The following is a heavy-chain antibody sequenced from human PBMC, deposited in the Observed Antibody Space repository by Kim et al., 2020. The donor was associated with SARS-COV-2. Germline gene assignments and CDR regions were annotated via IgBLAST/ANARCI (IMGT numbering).Heavy chain of an antibody. CDR1: GGSISSSSYY. Sequence: SETLSLTCTVSGGSISSSSYYWGWIRQPPGKGLEWIGSIYYSGSTYYNPSLKSRVTISVDTSKNQFSLKLSSVTAADTAVYYCARDLIPEQGYNWNYEGGFDPWGQGTLVTVSS. J-gene: IGHJ5*02. CDR3: ARDLIPEQGYNWNYEGGFDP. D-gene: IGHD1-7*01. CDR2: IYYSGST. V-gene: IGHV4-39*07.